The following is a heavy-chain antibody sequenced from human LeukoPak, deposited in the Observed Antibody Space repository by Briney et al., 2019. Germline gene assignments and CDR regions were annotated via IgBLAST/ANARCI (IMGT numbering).Heavy chain of an antibody. D-gene: IGHD3-3*01. Sequence: GGSLRLSCAASGFTFGDHYMSWIRQAPGKGLEWISYMSSGGITIYYADSVKGRFTISRDNAKNSLYLQMNSLRVEDTAVYYCARASSLRFLEWLLRWFDPWGQGTLVTVSS. CDR3: ARASSLRFLEWLLRWFDP. J-gene: IGHJ5*02. V-gene: IGHV3-11*01. CDR1: GFTFGDHY. CDR2: MSSGGITI.